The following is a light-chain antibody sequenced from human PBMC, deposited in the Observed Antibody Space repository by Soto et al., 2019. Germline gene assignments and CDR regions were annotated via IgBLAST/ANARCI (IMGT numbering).Light chain of an antibody. Sequence: QSVLTQPPSASGTPGQRVTISCSGSSSTIGSNDVYWYQQVPGTAPKLLIYRNNQRPSGVPDRFSGSKSGTSASLAISGLRYEDEADYYCATWDDSLSGPVFGGGTTLTVL. CDR3: ATWDDSLSGPV. CDR1: SSTIGSND. V-gene: IGLV1-47*01. J-gene: IGLJ3*02. CDR2: RNN.